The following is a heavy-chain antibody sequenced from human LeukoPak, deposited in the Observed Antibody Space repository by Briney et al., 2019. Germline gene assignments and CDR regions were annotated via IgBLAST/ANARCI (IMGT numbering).Heavy chain of an antibody. CDR1: GFTFSSYW. CDR3: ARAMYYDILTGYYYFDY. CDR2: INSDGSST. J-gene: IGHJ4*02. V-gene: IGHV3-74*01. D-gene: IGHD3-9*01. Sequence: GGSLRLSCAASGFTFSSYWMHWVRQAPGKGLVWVSRINSDGSSTSYADSVKGRFTISRDNAKNTLYLQMNSLRAEDTAVYYCARAMYYDILTGYYYFDYWGQGTLVAVSS.